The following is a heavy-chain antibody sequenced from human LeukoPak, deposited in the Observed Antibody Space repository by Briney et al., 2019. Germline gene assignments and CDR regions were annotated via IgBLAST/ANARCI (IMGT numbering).Heavy chain of an antibody. D-gene: IGHD6-13*01. Sequence: GGSLRLSCAASGFTFDDYAMHWVRQAPGKGLEWVSGISWNSGSIGYADSVKGRFTISRDNAKNSLYLQMNSLRAEDMALYYCAKDLSSSWYDGEGFDYWSQGTLVTVSS. V-gene: IGHV3-9*03. CDR3: AKDLSSSWYDGEGFDY. J-gene: IGHJ4*02. CDR1: GFTFDDYA. CDR2: ISWNSGSI.